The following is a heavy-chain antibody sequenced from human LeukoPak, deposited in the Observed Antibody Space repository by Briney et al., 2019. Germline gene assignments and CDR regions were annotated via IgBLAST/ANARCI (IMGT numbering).Heavy chain of an antibody. V-gene: IGHV4-30-2*01. CDR2: IYHSGST. J-gene: IGHJ3*02. Sequence: PQTLSLTCAVSGGSISSGGYSWSWIRQPPGTGLEWIGYIYHSGSTYYNPSLKSRVTISVDRSKNQFSLKLSSVTAADTAVYYCARDTQEAFDIWGQGTMVTVSS. CDR3: ARDTQEAFDI. CDR1: GGSISSGGYS.